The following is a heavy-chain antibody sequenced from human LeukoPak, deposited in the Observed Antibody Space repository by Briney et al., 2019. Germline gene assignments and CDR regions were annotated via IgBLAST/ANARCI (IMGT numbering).Heavy chain of an antibody. V-gene: IGHV4-34*01. CDR2: INHSGST. CDR1: GGSFSGYY. Sequence: PSETLSLTCAVYGGSFSGYYWSWIRQPPGKGLEWIGEINHSGSTNYNPSLKSRVTMSVDTSKKQFSLKLSSVTAADTAVYYCARHGRWFQNWFDPWGQGTLVTVSS. CDR3: ARHGRWFQNWFDP. J-gene: IGHJ5*02. D-gene: IGHD3-10*01.